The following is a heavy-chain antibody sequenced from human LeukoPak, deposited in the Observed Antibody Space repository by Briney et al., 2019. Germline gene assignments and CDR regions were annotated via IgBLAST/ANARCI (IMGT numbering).Heavy chain of an antibody. J-gene: IGHJ4*02. Sequence: GGSLRLSCAASGFTFSSYAMSWVRQAPGKGLEWVSAISGSGGSTYYADSVKGRFTISRDNSKNTLYLQMNSLRAEDTAVYYCSRSADRNYWYNFFFDYWGQGTLVTVSS. V-gene: IGHV3-23*01. D-gene: IGHD1-14*01. CDR3: SRSADRNYWYNFFFDY. CDR1: GFTFSSYA. CDR2: ISGSGGST.